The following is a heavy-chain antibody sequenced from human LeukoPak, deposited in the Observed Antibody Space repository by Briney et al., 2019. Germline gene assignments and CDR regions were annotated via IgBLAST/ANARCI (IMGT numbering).Heavy chain of an antibody. Sequence: GRSLRLSCAASGFTFSSYGMHWVRQAPGKGLEWVAVISYDGNNKYYADSVKGRFTISRDNGKNSLDLQMNSLRADDTAVYYCARDTLGEGEDANYAVYYFDYWGQGTVVTVSS. CDR3: ARDTLGEGEDANYAVYYFDY. CDR1: GFTFSSYG. CDR2: ISYDGNNK. V-gene: IGHV3-30*03. D-gene: IGHD4/OR15-4a*01. J-gene: IGHJ4*02.